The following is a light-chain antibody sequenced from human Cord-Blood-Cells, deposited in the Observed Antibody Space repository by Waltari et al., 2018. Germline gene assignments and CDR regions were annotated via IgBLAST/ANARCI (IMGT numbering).Light chain of an antibody. CDR3: CSYAGSYTLV. Sequence: QSALTQPRSVSGSPGQSVTISCTGPSSVVGGYNYVPCCQQHPGKAPKLMIYDVSKRPSGVPDRFSGSKSGNTASLTISGLQAEDEADYYCCSYAGSYTLVFGGGTKLTVL. CDR2: DVS. V-gene: IGLV2-11*01. J-gene: IGLJ2*01. CDR1: SSVVGGYNY.